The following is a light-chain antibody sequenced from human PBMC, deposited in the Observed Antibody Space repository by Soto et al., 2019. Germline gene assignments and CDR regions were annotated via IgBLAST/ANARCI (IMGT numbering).Light chain of an antibody. CDR3: CSYAGGASVV. CDR2: EDI. V-gene: IGLV2-23*01. J-gene: IGLJ2*01. Sequence: QSALTQPASVSGSPGQSITISCTGTISEVGRYNLVSWYQQHPDKAPKLIIYEDIERPSGVSHRFSGSTSGNTASLTISGLQTEDEAKYFCCSYAGGASVVFGGGTKLTVL. CDR1: ISEVGRYNL.